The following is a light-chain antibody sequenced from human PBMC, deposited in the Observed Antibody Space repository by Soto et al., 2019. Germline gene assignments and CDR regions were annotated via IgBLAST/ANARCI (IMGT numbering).Light chain of an antibody. CDR2: GAS. V-gene: IGKV3-20*01. CDR1: QSVSSSY. CDR3: DQYGRSPAWT. Sequence: EIVLTQSPGTLSLSPGERATLSCRASQSVSSSYLAWYQQKPGQAPRLLIYGASSRATGIPDRFSSSGSGTDFSPTSSRLEPEDVAVYYCDQYGRSPAWTFGLRTQVEIK. J-gene: IGKJ1*01.